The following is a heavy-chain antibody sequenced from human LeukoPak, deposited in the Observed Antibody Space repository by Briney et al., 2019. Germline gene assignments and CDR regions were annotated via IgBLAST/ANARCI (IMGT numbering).Heavy chain of an antibody. J-gene: IGHJ3*02. CDR2: IYYSGST. Sequence: PSETLSLTCTVSGGSISSSSYYWGWIRQPPGKGLEWIGSIYYSGSTYYNPSLKSRVTISVDTSKNQFSLKLSSVTAADTAVYYCARALRILTGYYGSARSDAFDIWGQGTKVTVSS. CDR3: ARALRILTGYYGSARSDAFDI. V-gene: IGHV4-39*07. D-gene: IGHD3-9*01. CDR1: GGSISSSSYY.